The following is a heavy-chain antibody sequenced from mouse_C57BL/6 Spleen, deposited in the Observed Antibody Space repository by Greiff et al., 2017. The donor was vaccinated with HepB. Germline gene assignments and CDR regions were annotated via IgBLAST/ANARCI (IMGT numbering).Heavy chain of an antibody. D-gene: IGHD2-4*01. V-gene: IGHV1-22*01. CDR3: ARMGDYDGYYAMDY. J-gene: IGHJ4*01. CDR1: GYTFTDYN. CDR2: INPNNGGT. Sequence: EVQLQQSGPELVKPGASVKMSCKASGYTFTDYNMHWVKQSHGKSLEWIGYINPNNGGTSYNQKFKGKATLTVNKSSSTAYMELRSLTSEDSAVYYWARMGDYDGYYAMDYWGQGTSVTVSS.